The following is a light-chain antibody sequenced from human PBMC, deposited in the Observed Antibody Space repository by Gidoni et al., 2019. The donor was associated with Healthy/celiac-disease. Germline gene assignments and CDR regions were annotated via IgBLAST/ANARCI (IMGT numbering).Light chain of an antibody. V-gene: IGKV1-27*01. CDR2: AAS. Sequence: DPVTITCRASQGISNYLARYQQKPGKVPKLLIYAASTLQSGVPSRFSGSGSGTDFTLTISSLQPEDVATYYCQKYNSALWTFGQGTKVEIK. CDR3: QKYNSALWT. J-gene: IGKJ1*01. CDR1: QGISNY.